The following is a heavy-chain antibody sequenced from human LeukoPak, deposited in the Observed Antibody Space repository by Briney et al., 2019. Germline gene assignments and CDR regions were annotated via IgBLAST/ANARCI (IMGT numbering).Heavy chain of an antibody. Sequence: SETLSLTCTVSGGSISSSSYYWGWIRQPPGKGLEWIGSIYYSGSTYYNPSLKSRVTISVDTSKNQFSLKLGSVTAADTAVYYCARLAGSGSYFDLYFDYWGQETLVTVSS. D-gene: IGHD3-10*01. CDR1: GGSISSSSYY. J-gene: IGHJ4*02. V-gene: IGHV4-39*01. CDR3: ARLAGSGSYFDLYFDY. CDR2: IYYSGST.